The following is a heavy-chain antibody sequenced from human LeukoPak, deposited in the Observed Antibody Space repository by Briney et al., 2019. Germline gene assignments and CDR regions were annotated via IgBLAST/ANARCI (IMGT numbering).Heavy chain of an antibody. D-gene: IGHD2-8*02. CDR2: IYSGGET. J-gene: IGHJ4*02. Sequence: GGSLRLSCAVSGVTVSSNYMSWVRQAPGKGLEWVSVIYSGGETYYADSVKGRFTISRDSSKNTLYLQMNSLRVEDTAVYYCAKGCTDKKCYIDYWGQGTLVTVSS. V-gene: IGHV3-53*01. CDR3: AKGCTDKKCYIDY. CDR1: GVTVSSNY.